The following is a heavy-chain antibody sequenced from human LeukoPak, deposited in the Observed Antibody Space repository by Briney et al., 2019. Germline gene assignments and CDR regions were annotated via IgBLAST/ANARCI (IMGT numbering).Heavy chain of an antibody. V-gene: IGHV1-2*02. D-gene: IGHD5-12*01. CDR3: AKNPYEYYFDS. CDR1: GHTLTDYY. Sequence: ASARVSCKASGHTLTDYYMHWLRQAPGQGLEWMGWINPNSGDTNYAQKFQGRVIMTRDTSISTAYMELSRLTSDDTAVYYCAKNPYEYYFDSWGQGTLVTVSS. CDR2: INPNSGDT. J-gene: IGHJ4*02.